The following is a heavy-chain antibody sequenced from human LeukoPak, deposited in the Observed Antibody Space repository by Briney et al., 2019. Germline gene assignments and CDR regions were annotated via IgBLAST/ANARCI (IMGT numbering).Heavy chain of an antibody. V-gene: IGHV4-4*07. CDR1: GGSISSYY. Sequence: SETLSLTCTASGGSISSYYWSWIRQPAGKGLEWIGRIYTSGSTNYNPSLKSRVTMSVDTSKNQFSLKLSSVTAADTAVYYCVKGTYYYDSSDAFDIWGQGTMVTVSS. D-gene: IGHD3-22*01. CDR3: VKGTYYYDSSDAFDI. CDR2: IYTSGST. J-gene: IGHJ3*02.